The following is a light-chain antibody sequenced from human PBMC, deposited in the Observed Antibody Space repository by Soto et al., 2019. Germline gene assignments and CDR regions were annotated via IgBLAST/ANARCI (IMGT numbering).Light chain of an antibody. J-gene: IGKJ4*01. V-gene: IGKV3-15*01. Sequence: EIEMTQSPATLSVSPGERATLSCRASQSVNSNLAWYQQKPGQAPRLLIYGASTRATGIPARFSGSGSGTEFTLTISSLQSEDFAVYYCQQYNNWPHTFGGGTKVEIK. CDR1: QSVNSN. CDR3: QQYNNWPHT. CDR2: GAS.